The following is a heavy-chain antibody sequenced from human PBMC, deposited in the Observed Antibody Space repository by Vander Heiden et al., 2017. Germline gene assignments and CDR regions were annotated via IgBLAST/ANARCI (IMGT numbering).Heavy chain of an antibody. CDR1: GYTLSNDG. CDR3: ARDGRVRGIIIRPYYYYGMDV. D-gene: IGHD3-10*01. Sequence: VQLVESGGGAVQLGRSLSLFCAVPGYTLSNDGIHWVRQAPGKGLEWVAVTWYDGSRKYFADPVQDRFSISRDNSKVFLQMNSLRAEDTAVYYCARDGRVRGIIIRPYYYYGMDVWGQGTAVTVSS. V-gene: IGHV3-33*01. CDR2: TWYDGSRK. J-gene: IGHJ6*02.